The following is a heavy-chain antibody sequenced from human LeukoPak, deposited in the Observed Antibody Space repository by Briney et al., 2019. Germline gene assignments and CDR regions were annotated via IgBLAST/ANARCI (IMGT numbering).Heavy chain of an antibody. J-gene: IGHJ4*02. V-gene: IGHV3-21*01. CDR3: ARDRIVGATTGDY. Sequence: GGSLRLSCAASGFTFSSYSMNWVHQAPGKGLEWVSSISSSSSYIYYADSAKGRFTISRDNAKNSLYLQMNSLRAEDTAVYYCARDRIVGATTGDYWGQGTLVTVSS. CDR2: ISSSSSYI. CDR1: GFTFSSYS. D-gene: IGHD1-26*01.